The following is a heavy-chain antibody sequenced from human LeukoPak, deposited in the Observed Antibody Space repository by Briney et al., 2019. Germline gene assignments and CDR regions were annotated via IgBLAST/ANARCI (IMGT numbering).Heavy chain of an antibody. Sequence: GGSLRLSCAASGFTFGSYAMSWVRQAPGKGLEWVAVIYYDGSKYFYADSVKGRFTISRDYSKNTLYLQINSLRAEDTAVYYCARIYGSGYAGDYWGQGTLVTVSS. CDR3: ARIYGSGYAGDY. V-gene: IGHV3-33*08. J-gene: IGHJ4*02. CDR2: IYYDGSKY. D-gene: IGHD5-18*01. CDR1: GFTFGSYA.